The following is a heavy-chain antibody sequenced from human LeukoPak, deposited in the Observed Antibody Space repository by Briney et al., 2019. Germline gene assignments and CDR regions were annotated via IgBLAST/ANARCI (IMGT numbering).Heavy chain of an antibody. CDR1: GGSISSSSYY. CDR3: ARHRYYYDSSGYYYQP. CDR2: IYYSGST. V-gene: IGHV4-61*05. D-gene: IGHD3-22*01. J-gene: IGHJ5*02. Sequence: SETLSLTCTVSGGSISSSSYYWGWIRRPPGKGLEWIGYIYYSGSTNYNPSLKSRVTISVDTSKNQFSLRLSSVTAADTAVYYCARHRYYYDSSGYYYQPWGQGTLVTVSS.